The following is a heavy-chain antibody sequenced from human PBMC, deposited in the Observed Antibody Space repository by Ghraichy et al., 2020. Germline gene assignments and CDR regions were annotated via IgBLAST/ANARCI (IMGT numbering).Heavy chain of an antibody. CDR1: EYTFTNYA. CDR3: ARAAIAAAVDY. CDR2: INTNTGNP. J-gene: IGHJ4*02. Sequence: ASVKVSCKASEYTFTNYAVTWVRQAPGQGLEWMGWINTNTGNPTYAQGFTGRFVFSLDTSVSTAYLQISSLKPEDTAVYYCARAAIAAAVDYWGQGTLVTVSS. D-gene: IGHD6-13*01. V-gene: IGHV7-4-1*02.